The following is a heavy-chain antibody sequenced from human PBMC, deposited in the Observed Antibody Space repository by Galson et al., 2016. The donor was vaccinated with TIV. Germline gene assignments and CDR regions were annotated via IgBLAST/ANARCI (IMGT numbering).Heavy chain of an antibody. V-gene: IGHV3-49*03. D-gene: IGHD6-25*01. J-gene: IGHJ4*02. CDR2: IRSKTYGGSA. CDR3: AREGSGWETDYVFDY. CDR1: GLTFGDFA. Sequence: SLRLSCATSGLTFGDFAMSWFRQAPGKGLEWVGSIRSKTYGGSADYAASVKGRFSISRDDSERIAYLQMNSLKTEDTAGYYCAREGSGWETDYVFDYWGQGTLVTVSS.